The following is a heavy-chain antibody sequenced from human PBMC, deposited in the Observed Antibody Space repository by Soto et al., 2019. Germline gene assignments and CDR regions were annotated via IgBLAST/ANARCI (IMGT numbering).Heavy chain of an antibody. V-gene: IGHV3-33*01. J-gene: IGHJ4*02. CDR3: ARTVVPAARIDY. D-gene: IGHD2-2*01. Sequence: QVQLVESGGSVVQPGRSLRLSCAASGFTFSSDGMHWVRQAPGKRLEWVAVIWYDGSNKYYADSVKGRFTISRDNSKNQLYPQMNSLRAEDTAVYYCARTVVPAARIDYWGQGTLVTVSS. CDR1: GFTFSSDG. CDR2: IWYDGSNK.